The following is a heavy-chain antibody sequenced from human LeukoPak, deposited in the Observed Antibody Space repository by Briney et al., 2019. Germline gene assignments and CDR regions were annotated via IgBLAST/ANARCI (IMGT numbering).Heavy chain of an antibody. D-gene: IGHD5-18*01. CDR3: ARADTAMVFDY. CDR2: ISYDGSNK. V-gene: IGHV3-30*04. Sequence: PGGSLRLSCAASGFTFSSYAMHWVRQAPGKGLGWVAVISYDGSNKYYADSVKGRFTISRDNSKNTLYLQMNSLRAEDTAVYYCARADTAMVFDYWGQGTLVTVSS. J-gene: IGHJ4*02. CDR1: GFTFSSYA.